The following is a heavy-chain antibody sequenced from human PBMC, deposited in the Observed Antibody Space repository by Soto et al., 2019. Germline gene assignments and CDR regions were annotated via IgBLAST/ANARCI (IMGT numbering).Heavy chain of an antibody. Sequence: QVQLQESGPGLVKPSQTLSLTCTVSGDSISSGDYYWSWIRQPPGKGLEWIGYIYCSGSTYYNPSLKSRVTISVDTSKNQFSLKLSSVTAADTAVYYCARDIVLVPFFFGYYGMDVWGQGTTVTVSS. J-gene: IGHJ6*02. CDR3: ARDIVLVPFFFGYYGMDV. CDR2: IYCSGST. V-gene: IGHV4-30-4*01. CDR1: GDSISSGDYY. D-gene: IGHD2-2*01.